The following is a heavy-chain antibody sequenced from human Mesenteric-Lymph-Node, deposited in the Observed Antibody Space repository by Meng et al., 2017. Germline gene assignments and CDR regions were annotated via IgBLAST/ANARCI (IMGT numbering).Heavy chain of an antibody. V-gene: IGHV5-51*01. CDR1: GGTFSSYA. D-gene: IGHD4-23*01. CDR2: IYPGDSDT. Sequence: KVSCKASGGTFSSYAISWVRQMPGKGLEWMGIIYPGDSDTRYSPSFQGQVTTSADKSISTAYLQWSSLKASDTAMYYCARHEAQYGGNEWGDYWGQGTLVTVSS. CDR3: ARHEAQYGGNEWGDY. J-gene: IGHJ4*02.